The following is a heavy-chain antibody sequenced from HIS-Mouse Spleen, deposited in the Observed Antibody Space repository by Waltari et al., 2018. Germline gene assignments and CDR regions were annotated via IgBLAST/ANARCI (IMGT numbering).Heavy chain of an antibody. CDR3: AGGRVTSTFDY. CDR1: GGSFSGYY. V-gene: IGHV4-34*01. CDR2: INHKGRT. D-gene: IGHD2-21*02. Sequence: QVQLQQWGAGLLKPSETLSLTCAVYGGSFSGYYWSWIRQPPGKGLEWIGEINHKGRTNYNPALKGPVTRSVDPAKDQFSLKVRFVAGAGTGVYYWAGGRVTSTFDYWGQGTLVTVSS. J-gene: IGHJ4*02.